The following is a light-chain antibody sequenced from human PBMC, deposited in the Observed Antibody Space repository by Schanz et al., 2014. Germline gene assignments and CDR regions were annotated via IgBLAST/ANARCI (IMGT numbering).Light chain of an antibody. CDR1: SSNIGSYDR. Sequence: QSALTQPPSVSGSPGQSVTISCIGTSSNIGSYDRVSWYQQPPGTAPKLIIYEVSNRPAGVPGRFSGSKSGNTASLTISALQAEDEADYYCSSHTGSNSYVFGTGTKLTVL. CDR3: SSHTGSNSYV. V-gene: IGLV2-18*02. CDR2: EVS. J-gene: IGLJ1*01.